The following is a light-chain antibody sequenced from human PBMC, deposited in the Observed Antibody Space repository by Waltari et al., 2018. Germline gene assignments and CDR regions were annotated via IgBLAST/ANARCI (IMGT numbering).Light chain of an antibody. V-gene: IGKV1-16*01. CDR1: QGISNN. J-gene: IGKJ3*01. Sequence: DVQMPQSPSSLSVSVGDRISITCRASQGISNNLAWFQQKPGKAPKSLIYDVSNLQSGAPSRFSGSGSGTDFTLTISSLQPEDFATYYCQQYNNHPFTFGPGTKVDLK. CDR3: QQYNNHPFT. CDR2: DVS.